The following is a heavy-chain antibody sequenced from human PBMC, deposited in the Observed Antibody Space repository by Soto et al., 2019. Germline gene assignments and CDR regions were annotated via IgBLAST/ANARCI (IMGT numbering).Heavy chain of an antibody. J-gene: IGHJ4*02. CDR3: ARGPEVSGYFDY. D-gene: IGHD2-8*01. CDR1: GGTFSSYA. V-gene: IGHV1-69*13. Sequence: ASVKVSCKASGGTFSSYAISWVRQAPGQGLEWMGGIIPIFGTANYAQKFQGRVTITADESTSTAYMELSSLRSEDTAVYYCARGPEVSGYFDYWGQGTLVTVSS. CDR2: IIPIFGTA.